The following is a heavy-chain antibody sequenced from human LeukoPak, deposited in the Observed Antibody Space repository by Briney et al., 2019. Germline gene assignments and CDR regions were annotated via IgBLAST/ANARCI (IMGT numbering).Heavy chain of an antibody. CDR3: AKDSTVSGSYYGMDV. CDR2: ISDGGGST. D-gene: IGHD3-3*01. Sequence: GGSLRLSCAASGFAFNNYVMTWVRQAPGKGLEWVSSISDGGGSTYYTDSVKGRFTISRDNSKNTLYLQMNSLRAEDTALYYCAKDSTVSGSYYGMDVWGQGTTATVSS. CDR1: GFAFNNYV. J-gene: IGHJ6*02. V-gene: IGHV3-23*01.